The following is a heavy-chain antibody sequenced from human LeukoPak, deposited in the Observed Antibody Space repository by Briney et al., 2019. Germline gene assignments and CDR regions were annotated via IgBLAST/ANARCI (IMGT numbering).Heavy chain of an antibody. CDR3: ATDREIELSSTYADF. CDR2: INPNSGGS. J-gene: IGHJ4*02. V-gene: IGHV1-2*02. CDR1: GYTFIGFY. D-gene: IGHD2-2*01. Sequence: GASVKVSCKTSGYTFIGFYVHWVRQAPGPGLEWMGWINPNSGGSNYAQRFQGRVTMTRDTSINTAYMELSRLRSDDTAVYYCATDREIELSSTYADFWGRGTLFTAS.